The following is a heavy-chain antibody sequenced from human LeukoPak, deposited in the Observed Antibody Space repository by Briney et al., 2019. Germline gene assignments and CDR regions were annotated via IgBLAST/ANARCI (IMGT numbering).Heavy chain of an antibody. Sequence: SETLSLTCTVSGGSISSYYWSRIRQPTGKGLEWIGYIYYSGSTNYNPSLKSRVTISVDTSKNQFSLKLSSVTAADTAVYYCARETNSYGYLYYFDYWGQGTLVTVSS. J-gene: IGHJ4*02. CDR2: IYYSGST. CDR3: ARETNSYGYLYYFDY. D-gene: IGHD5-18*01. V-gene: IGHV4-59*01. CDR1: GGSISSYY.